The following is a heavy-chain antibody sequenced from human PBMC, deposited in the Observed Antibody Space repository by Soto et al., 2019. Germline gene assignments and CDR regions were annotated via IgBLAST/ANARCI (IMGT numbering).Heavy chain of an antibody. CDR3: ARLVQLLQGRWFDP. V-gene: IGHV4-59*08. Sequence: SETLSLTCTVSGGSISSYYWSWIRQPPGKGLEWIGYISYSGSTYYNPSLKSRVTISVDTSKNQFSLKLSSVTAADTAVYYCARLVQLLQGRWFDPWGQGTLVTVSS. J-gene: IGHJ5*02. D-gene: IGHD1-1*01. CDR2: ISYSGST. CDR1: GGSISSYY.